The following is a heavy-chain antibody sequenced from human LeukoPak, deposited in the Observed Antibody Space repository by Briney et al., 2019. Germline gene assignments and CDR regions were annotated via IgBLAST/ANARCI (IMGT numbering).Heavy chain of an antibody. J-gene: IGHJ4*02. Sequence: SETLSLTCTAAGGSISSYNWSLIRRPPGKGLEWIGYIYYSGSTNYNPSLKSRVTISVDTSKNTFSLKLSSVTAADTAMYYCARDRGYYDSSGYYPFDYWGQGTLVTVSS. CDR1: GGSISSYN. V-gene: IGHV4-59*01. CDR3: ARDRGYYDSSGYYPFDY. CDR2: IYYSGST. D-gene: IGHD3-22*01.